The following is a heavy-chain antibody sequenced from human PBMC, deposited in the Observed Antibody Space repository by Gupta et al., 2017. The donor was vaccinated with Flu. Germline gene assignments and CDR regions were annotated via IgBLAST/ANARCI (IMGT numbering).Heavy chain of an antibody. Sequence: VRQPPGKGLECVGRITSETAGGTIHYAAPVKGRFTISRDNSENTLHLQMNSLKTEDTAVYYCTASQTSGAYDIWGRGTVVTVSS. CDR2: ITSETAGGTI. V-gene: IGHV3-15*01. J-gene: IGHJ3*02. CDR3: TASQTSGAYDI. D-gene: IGHD3-10*01.